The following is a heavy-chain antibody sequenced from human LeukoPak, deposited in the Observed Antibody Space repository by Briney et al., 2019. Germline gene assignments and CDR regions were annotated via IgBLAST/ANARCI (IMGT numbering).Heavy chain of an antibody. D-gene: IGHD3-3*01. J-gene: IGHJ4*02. V-gene: IGHV3-7*01. Sequence: PGGSLRLSCAASGFTFSNYSMSWVRQAPGKGVEWVANIKDDGSEKYYVDSVKGRFTISRDNAKNSLYLQMNSLRAEDTALYYCARGGGFGYDFWSGQGSYYFDYWGQGTLVIVSS. CDR1: GFTFSNYS. CDR3: ARGGGFGYDFWSGQGSYYFDY. CDR2: IKDDGSEK.